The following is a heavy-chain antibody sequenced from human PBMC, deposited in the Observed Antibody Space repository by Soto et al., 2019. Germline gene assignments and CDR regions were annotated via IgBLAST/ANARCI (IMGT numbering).Heavy chain of an antibody. CDR3: AKALTPLYDFWSGYYTAYYYYGMDV. CDR1: GFTFSSYG. J-gene: IGHJ6*02. V-gene: IGHV3-30*02. CDR2: IWYDGSNK. D-gene: IGHD3-3*01. Sequence: GGSLRLSCAASGFTFSSYGMHWVRQAPGKGLEWVAVIWYDGSNKYYADSVKGRFTISRDNSKNTLYLQMNSLRAEDTAVYYCAKALTPLYDFWSGYYTAYYYYGMDVWGQGTTVTVSS.